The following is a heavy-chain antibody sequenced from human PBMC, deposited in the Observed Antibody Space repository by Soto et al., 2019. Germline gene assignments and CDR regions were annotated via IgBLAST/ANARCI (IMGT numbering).Heavy chain of an antibody. V-gene: IGHV3-21*01. CDR3: ARDPNSYGYTFDY. Sequence: LRLSCAASGFTFSSYSMNWVRQAPGKGLEWVSSISSSSSYIYYADSVKGRFTISRDNAKNSLYLQMNSLRAEDTAVYYCARDPNSYGYTFDYWGQGTLVTVSS. J-gene: IGHJ4*02. CDR1: GFTFSSYS. D-gene: IGHD5-18*01. CDR2: ISSSSSYI.